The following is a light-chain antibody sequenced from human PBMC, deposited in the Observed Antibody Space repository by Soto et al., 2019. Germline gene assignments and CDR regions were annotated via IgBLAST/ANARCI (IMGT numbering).Light chain of an antibody. CDR3: QQYDSFWTM. CDR1: QTINNR. J-gene: IGKJ1*01. V-gene: IGKV1-5*01. Sequence: DIKMTQSPSTLSASVGDRVTIPCRASQTINNRLAWYQQKPGKAPKLLIYDVSTLESGVPSRFSGSGSGTEFTLTISSLQPDDFATYYCQQYDSFWTMFGQGTKVDI. CDR2: DVS.